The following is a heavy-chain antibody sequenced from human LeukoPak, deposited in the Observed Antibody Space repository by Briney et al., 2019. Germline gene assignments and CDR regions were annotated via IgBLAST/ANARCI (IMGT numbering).Heavy chain of an antibody. CDR3: ARESGSVTSEVDFDY. Sequence: GGSLRLSGAASGFTFSSYWMSWVRQAPGKGLEWVATIRQDGSQKYYVDSVKGRFTISRDNAKNSLYLQMNSLRAEDTAVYYCARESGSVTSEVDFDYWGQGTLVTVSS. V-gene: IGHV3-7*01. CDR1: GFTFSSYW. CDR2: IRQDGSQK. D-gene: IGHD4-17*01. J-gene: IGHJ4*02.